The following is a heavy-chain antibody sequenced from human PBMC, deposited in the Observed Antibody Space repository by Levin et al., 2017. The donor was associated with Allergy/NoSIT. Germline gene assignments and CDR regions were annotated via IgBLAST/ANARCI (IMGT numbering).Heavy chain of an antibody. CDR2: IYYSGST. D-gene: IGHD7-27*01. CDR3: ARSPWARGDFDY. J-gene: IGHJ4*02. Sequence: GSLRLSCTVSGGSISNYYWSWIRQPPGKGLEWIGHIYYSGSTNYSPSLKSQYTISVDTSKNQFSLKLTSVTAADTAVYYCARSPWARGDFDYWGQGSLVTVSS. CDR1: GGSISNYY. V-gene: IGHV4-59*01.